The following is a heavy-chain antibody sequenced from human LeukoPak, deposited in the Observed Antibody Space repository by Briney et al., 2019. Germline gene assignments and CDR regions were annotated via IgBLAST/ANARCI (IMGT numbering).Heavy chain of an antibody. J-gene: IGHJ6*03. Sequence: ASVKVSCKASGYTFTGYYMHWVRQAPGQGLEWMGWINPNSGGTNYAQKFQGRVTMTRDTSISTAYMELSRLGSDDTAVYYCARGPWAAANYYYYMDVWGKGTTVTVSS. CDR2: INPNSGGT. CDR3: ARGPWAAANYYYYMDV. CDR1: GYTFTGYY. V-gene: IGHV1-2*02. D-gene: IGHD6-13*01.